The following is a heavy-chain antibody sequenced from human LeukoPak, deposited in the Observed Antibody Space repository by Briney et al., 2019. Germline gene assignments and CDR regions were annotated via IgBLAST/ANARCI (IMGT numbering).Heavy chain of an antibody. Sequence: TGGSLRLSCSVSGFTFSNYWMTWVRQAPGRGLECLAIINEDGSEKHHVDSVKGRFTISRDNAKNLLFLEMNSLRDEVTAVYYCARDGSVTYHTAFDYCGQGTLVSVS. J-gene: IGHJ4*02. V-gene: IGHV3-7*01. D-gene: IGHD6-19*01. CDR3: ARDGSVTYHTAFDY. CDR2: INEDGSEK. CDR1: GFTFSNYW.